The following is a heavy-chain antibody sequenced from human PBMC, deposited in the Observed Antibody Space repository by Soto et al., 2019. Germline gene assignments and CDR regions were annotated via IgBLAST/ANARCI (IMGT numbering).Heavy chain of an antibody. V-gene: IGHV1-69*12. CDR3: ARGSWNDDHTIFYFYRMEV. Sequence: VQLVQSGAELKKPGSSMKVSCKASGGAFSNHSISWVRQAPGQGLEGMGGFIPIYGSGSYAQKFRDRVTGTADASATTSYMELRRLRFKDTAIYYWARGSWNDDHTIFYFYRMEVWGPGTTVTVSS. CDR1: GGAFSNHS. J-gene: IGHJ6*02. D-gene: IGHD6-13*01. CDR2: FIPIYGSG.